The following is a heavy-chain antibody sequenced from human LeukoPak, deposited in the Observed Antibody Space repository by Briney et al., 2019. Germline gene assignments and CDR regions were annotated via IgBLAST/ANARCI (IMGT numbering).Heavy chain of an antibody. Sequence: SETLSLTCAVSGGVISSSNWWSWVRQPPGKGLEWIGSIYDSGSTYYNPSLKSRVTISVDTPKNQFSLKLNSVTAADTAVYYCARHYGPWGQGTLVTVSS. CDR2: IYDSGST. CDR1: GGVISSSNW. J-gene: IGHJ5*02. V-gene: IGHV4-39*01. D-gene: IGHD3-10*01. CDR3: ARHYGP.